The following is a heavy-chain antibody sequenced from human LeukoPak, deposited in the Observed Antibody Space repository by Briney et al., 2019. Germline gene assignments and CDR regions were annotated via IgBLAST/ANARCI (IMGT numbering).Heavy chain of an antibody. J-gene: IGHJ4*02. CDR3: ARWGGHVDY. Sequence: GGSLRLSCAASGFTFSSYSMNWVRQAPGKGLEWVSVLHPGGDTHYADSVKGRFTISRDNSKNTLNLQMDSLRVEDTAVYYCARWGGHVDYWGQGALVTVSS. V-gene: IGHV3-66*01. CDR1: GFTFSSYS. CDR2: LHPGGDT. D-gene: IGHD3-3*01.